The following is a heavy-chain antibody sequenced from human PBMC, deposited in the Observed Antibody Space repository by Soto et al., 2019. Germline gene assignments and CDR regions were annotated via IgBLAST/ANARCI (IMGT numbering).Heavy chain of an antibody. CDR3: AKATLNDFWSGYYTDHYYYYMDV. CDR1: GFTFSSYG. CDR2: ISYDGSNK. D-gene: IGHD3-3*01. Sequence: GGSLRLSCAASGFTFSSYGMHWVRQAPGKGLEWVAVISYDGSNKYYADSVKGRFTISRDNSKNTLYLQMNSLRAEDTAVYYCAKATLNDFWSGYYTDHYYYYMDVWGKGTTVTVSS. V-gene: IGHV3-30*18. J-gene: IGHJ6*03.